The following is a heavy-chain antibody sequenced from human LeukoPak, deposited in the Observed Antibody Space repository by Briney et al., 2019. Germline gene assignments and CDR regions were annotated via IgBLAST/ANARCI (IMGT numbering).Heavy chain of an antibody. D-gene: IGHD6-25*01. V-gene: IGHV1-2*02. CDR3: ARARRHIDYFDY. Sequence: APVKVSCKAPGYTFTGYYMHWVRQAPGQGLEWMGWINPNSGGTNYAQKFQGRVTMTRDTSISTAYMELSRLRSDDTAVYYCARARRHIDYFDYWGQGTLVTVSS. J-gene: IGHJ4*02. CDR2: INPNSGGT. CDR1: GYTFTGYY.